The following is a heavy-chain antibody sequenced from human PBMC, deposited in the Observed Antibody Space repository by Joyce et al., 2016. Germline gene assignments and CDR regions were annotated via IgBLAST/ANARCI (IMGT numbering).Heavy chain of an antibody. Sequence: QVQLVQSGAEVKKPGASVQVSCKTSGYTFTDYYIHWVRQAPGQGLELMGWINPKTGGTKYAQRLQGRVTLTRDTSISAAYMELSTLTSDDTAVYYCATSWRTGIDSPYWGQGTLVIVSS. J-gene: IGHJ4*02. D-gene: IGHD1-1*01. CDR2: INPKTGGT. CDR1: GYTFTDYY. V-gene: IGHV1-2*02. CDR3: ATSWRTGIDSPY.